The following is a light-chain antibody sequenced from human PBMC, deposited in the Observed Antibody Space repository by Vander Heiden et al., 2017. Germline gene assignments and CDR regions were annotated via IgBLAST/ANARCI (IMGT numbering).Light chain of an antibody. CDR1: QSISSW. CDR2: KAS. CDR3: QQYNL. V-gene: IGKV1-5*03. J-gene: IGKJ3*01. Sequence: DIQMTQSPSTLSASVGDRVTITCRASQSISSWLAWYQQKPGKDPKLRIHKASSVASGVPSRFSGSDSGTEFTLTISSLQPDYFATYYCQQYNLFGPGTKVDIK.